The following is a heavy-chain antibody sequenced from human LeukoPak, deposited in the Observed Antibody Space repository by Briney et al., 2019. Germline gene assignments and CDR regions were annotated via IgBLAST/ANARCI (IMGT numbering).Heavy chain of an antibody. Sequence: PRESLRLSCAASGFTVSSSYMSWVRQAPGKGLEWVSLIYSAGSTYYADSVKGRFTISRDNSKNTLYLQMNSLRAEDTAVYYCARKTPRFGDYDYWGQGTLVTVSS. D-gene: IGHD2-15*01. CDR3: ARKTPRFGDYDY. CDR2: IYSAGST. J-gene: IGHJ4*02. V-gene: IGHV3-66*01. CDR1: GFTVSSSY.